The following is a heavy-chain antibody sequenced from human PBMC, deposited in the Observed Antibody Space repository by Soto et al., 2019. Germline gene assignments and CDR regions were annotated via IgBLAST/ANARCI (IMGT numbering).Heavy chain of an antibody. CDR1: GFTFSSYW. J-gene: IGHJ4*02. CDR2: IKQDGSEK. CDR3: ARDRRGDYGDYAFDY. D-gene: IGHD4-17*01. V-gene: IGHV3-7*01. Sequence: GGSLRLSCAASGFTFSSYWMSWVRQAPGKGLEWVANIKQDGSEKYYVDSVKGRFTISRDNAKNSLYLQMNSLRAEDTAVYYCARDRRGDYGDYAFDYWGQGTLVTVSS.